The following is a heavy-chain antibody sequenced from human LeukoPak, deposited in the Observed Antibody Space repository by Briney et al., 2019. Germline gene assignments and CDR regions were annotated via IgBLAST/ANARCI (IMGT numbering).Heavy chain of an antibody. Sequence: PSETLSLTCTVSGGSISIGGYYWSWIRQHPGKGLEWIGYIYYSGSTYYNPSLKSRVTIPVDTSTNQFSLKLSSVTAADTAVYYCARADIGYCSSTSCQPGAFDIWGQGTMVTVSS. CDR2: IYYSGST. D-gene: IGHD2-2*01. CDR3: ARADIGYCSSTSCQPGAFDI. J-gene: IGHJ3*02. CDR1: GGSISIGGYY. V-gene: IGHV4-31*03.